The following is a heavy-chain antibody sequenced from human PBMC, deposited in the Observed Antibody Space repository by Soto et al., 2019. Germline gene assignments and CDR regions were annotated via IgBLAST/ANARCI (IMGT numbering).Heavy chain of an antibody. CDR3: AKDLRFWSGYTEVGAFDI. CDR2: ISGSGGST. CDR1: GFTFSSYA. Sequence: GGSLRLSCAACGFTFSSYAMSWVRQAPGQGLEWVSAISGSGGSTYYADSVKGRFTISRDNSKNTLYLQMNSLRAEDTAVYYCAKDLRFWSGYTEVGAFDIWGQGTMVTVSS. V-gene: IGHV3-23*01. J-gene: IGHJ3*02. D-gene: IGHD3-3*01.